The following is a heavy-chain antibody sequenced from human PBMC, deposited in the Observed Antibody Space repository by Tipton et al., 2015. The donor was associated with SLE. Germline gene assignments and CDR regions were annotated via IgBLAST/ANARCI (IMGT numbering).Heavy chain of an antibody. Sequence: SLRLSCAASGFIFSDYSMNWVRQAPGKGLEWVAVISYDGSGIYYADSVKGRFTISRDNSKNTLYLQMNSLRAEDTAVYYCAAQLAARPFDYWGQGTLVTVSS. CDR1: GFIFSDYS. V-gene: IGHV3-30*03. J-gene: IGHJ4*02. CDR2: ISYDGSGI. D-gene: IGHD6-6*01. CDR3: AAQLAARPFDY.